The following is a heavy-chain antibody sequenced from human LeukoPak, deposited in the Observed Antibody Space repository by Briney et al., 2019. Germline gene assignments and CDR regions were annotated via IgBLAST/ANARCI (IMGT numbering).Heavy chain of an antibody. Sequence: SVKVSCKASGGTFSSYAISWVRQAPGQGLEWMGGIIPIFGTANYAQKFQGRVTITADESTSTAYMELSSLRSEDTAVYYCARAPHYYDFWSGYSRDSYFDYWGQGTLVTVSS. CDR3: ARAPHYYDFWSGYSRDSYFDY. J-gene: IGHJ4*02. D-gene: IGHD3-3*01. CDR2: IIPIFGTA. V-gene: IGHV1-69*13. CDR1: GGTFSSYA.